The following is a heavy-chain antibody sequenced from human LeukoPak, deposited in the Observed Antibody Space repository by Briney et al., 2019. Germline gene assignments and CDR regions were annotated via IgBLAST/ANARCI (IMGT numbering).Heavy chain of an antibody. CDR1: GFTFSSYA. CDR3: ARGYCSGGSCSKYDY. D-gene: IGHD2-15*01. V-gene: IGHV3-23*01. CDR2: ISGSSIST. Sequence: PGGSLRLSCAASGFTFSSYAMNWVRQAPGKGLEWVSIISGSSISTYYADSVKGRFTISRDNSKNTLYLQMNSLRAEDTAVYYCARGYCSGGSCSKYDYWGQGTLVTVSS. J-gene: IGHJ4*02.